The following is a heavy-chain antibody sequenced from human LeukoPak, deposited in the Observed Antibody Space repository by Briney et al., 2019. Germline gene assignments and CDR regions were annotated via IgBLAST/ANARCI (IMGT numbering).Heavy chain of an antibody. Sequence: SETLSLTCTVSGGSISSGSYYWSWIRQPAGKGLEWIGRIYTSGSTNYNPSLKSRVTISVDTSKNQFSLKLSSVTAADTAVYYCARRRGGFDYWGQGTLVTVSS. CDR1: GGSISSGSYY. CDR3: ARRRGGFDY. CDR2: IYTSGST. D-gene: IGHD3-10*01. V-gene: IGHV4-61*02. J-gene: IGHJ4*02.